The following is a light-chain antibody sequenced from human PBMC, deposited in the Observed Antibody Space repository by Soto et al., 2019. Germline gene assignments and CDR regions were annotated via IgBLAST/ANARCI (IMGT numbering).Light chain of an antibody. Sequence: QSVLTQPRSVSGSPGQSLTISCTGTSSDVGGYNYVPWYQQHPGKVPKLMIYDVTKRPSGVPDRFSGSKSGNTASLTISGLQSEDEADYCCPHARSYTYVFGTGTKATVL. CDR1: SSDVGGYNY. CDR2: DVT. CDR3: CPHARSYTYV. J-gene: IGLJ1*01. V-gene: IGLV2-11*01.